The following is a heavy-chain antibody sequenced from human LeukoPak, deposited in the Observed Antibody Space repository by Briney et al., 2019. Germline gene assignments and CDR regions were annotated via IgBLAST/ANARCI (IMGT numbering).Heavy chain of an antibody. Sequence: PSETLSLTCAVYGGSFSGYYWSWIRQPPGKGLEWIGEINHSGSTNYNPSLKSRVTISVDTSKNQFSLKLSSVTAADTAVYYCAKGWFGEAFDPWGQGTLVTVSS. CDR3: AKGWFGEAFDP. V-gene: IGHV4-34*01. CDR1: GGSFSGYY. J-gene: IGHJ5*02. D-gene: IGHD3-10*01. CDR2: INHSGST.